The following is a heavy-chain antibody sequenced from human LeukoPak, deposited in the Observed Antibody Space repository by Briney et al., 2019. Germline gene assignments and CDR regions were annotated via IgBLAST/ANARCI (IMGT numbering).Heavy chain of an antibody. CDR3: ARGRLGVDDFWSGYYTYYFDY. V-gene: IGHV4-59*08. CDR2: IYYSGST. D-gene: IGHD3-3*01. CDR1: GGSISSYY. J-gene: IGHJ4*02. Sequence: SETLSLTCTVSGGSISSYYWSWIRQPPGKGLEWIGYIYYSGSTNYNPSLKSRVTISVDTSKNQFSLKLRSVTAADTAVYYCARGRLGVDDFWSGYYTYYFDYWGQGTLVTVSS.